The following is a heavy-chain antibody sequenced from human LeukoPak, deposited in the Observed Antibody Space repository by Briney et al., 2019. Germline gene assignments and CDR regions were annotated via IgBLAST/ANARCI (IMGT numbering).Heavy chain of an antibody. CDR2: ISGSGGST. D-gene: IGHD1-1*01. Sequence: GGSLRLSCAASGFTFSSYAMSWVRQAPGKGLEWVSAISGSGGSTYYADSVKGRFTISRDNSKNTLYLQMNSLRAEDTAVYYCANQGAKPGVFQLVNAFDIWGQGTMVTVSS. V-gene: IGHV3-23*01. CDR1: GFTFSSYA. J-gene: IGHJ3*02. CDR3: ANQGAKPGVFQLVNAFDI.